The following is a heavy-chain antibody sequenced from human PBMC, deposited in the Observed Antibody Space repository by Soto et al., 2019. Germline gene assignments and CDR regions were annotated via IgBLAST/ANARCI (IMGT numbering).Heavy chain of an antibody. CDR2: IYYSGST. V-gene: IGHV4-39*01. D-gene: IGHD6-19*01. CDR3: ARLSLSSGWYPFDY. Sequence: SETLSLTCTVSGGSISSSIYYWGWIRQPPGKGLEWIGSIYYSGSTYHNPSLKSRVTISVDTSKNQFSLKLSSVTAADTAVYYCARLSLSSGWYPFDYWGQGTLVTVSS. J-gene: IGHJ4*02. CDR1: GGSISSSIYY.